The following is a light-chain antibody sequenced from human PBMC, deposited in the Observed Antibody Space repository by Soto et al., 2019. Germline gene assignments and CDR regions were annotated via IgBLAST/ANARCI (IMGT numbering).Light chain of an antibody. V-gene: IGKV1-5*03. Sequence: DIQMTQSPSTLSASVGYRFTITCRASQSISSWLAWYQQKPGKAPKLLIYKASSLESGVPSRFSGSGSGADFTLTISSLQPEDFATYHCQQSYSSPFTFGPGTKVDIK. CDR1: QSISSW. J-gene: IGKJ3*01. CDR3: QQSYSSPFT. CDR2: KAS.